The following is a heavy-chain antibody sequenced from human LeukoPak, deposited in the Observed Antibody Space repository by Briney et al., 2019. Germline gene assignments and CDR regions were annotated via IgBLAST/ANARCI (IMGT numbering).Heavy chain of an antibody. D-gene: IGHD3-10*01. CDR3: AKDRAVREYHDAFDI. J-gene: IGHJ3*02. CDR1: GFTFSSYG. CDR2: ISGSGGST. V-gene: IGHV3-23*01. Sequence: GGSLRLSCAASGFTFSSYGMSWVRQAPGKGLEWVSAISGSGGSTYYADSVKGRFTISRDNSKNTLYLQMNSLRAEDTAVYYCAKDRAVREYHDAFDIWGRGTMVTVSS.